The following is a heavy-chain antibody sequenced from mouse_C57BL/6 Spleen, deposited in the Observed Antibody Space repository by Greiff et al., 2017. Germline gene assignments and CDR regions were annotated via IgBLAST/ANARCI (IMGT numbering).Heavy chain of an antibody. J-gene: IGHJ2*01. Sequence: QVQLQQPGAELVKPGASVKLSCKASGYTFTSYWMHWVKQRPGQGLEWIGMIHPNSGSTNYNEKFKSKATLTVDKSSSTAYLQLSRLTSEDSAVYYCARWGTRDYFDVWGQGTTLTVSS. CDR3: ARWGTRDYFDV. V-gene: IGHV1-64*01. CDR2: IHPNSGST. D-gene: IGHD3-3*01. CDR1: GYTFTSYW.